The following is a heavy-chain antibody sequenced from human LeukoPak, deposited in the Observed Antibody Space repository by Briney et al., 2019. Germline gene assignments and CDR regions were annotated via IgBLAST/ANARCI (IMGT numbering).Heavy chain of an antibody. J-gene: IGHJ4*02. V-gene: IGHV3-30*02. Sequence: GGSLRLSCAASGFTFSSYGMHWVRQAPGKGLEWVAFTRYDGSNKYYADSVKGRFTISRDNSKNTLYLQMNSLRAEDTAVYYCAKEREHCSSTSCLYYFDYWGQGTLVTVSS. D-gene: IGHD2-2*01. CDR1: GFTFSSYG. CDR3: AKEREHCSSTSCLYYFDY. CDR2: TRYDGSNK.